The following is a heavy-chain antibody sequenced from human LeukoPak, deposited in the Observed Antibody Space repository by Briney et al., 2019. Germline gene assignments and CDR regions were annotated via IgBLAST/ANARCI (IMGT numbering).Heavy chain of an antibody. J-gene: IGHJ5*02. CDR1: GFTFDDYA. CDR2: ISWNSGSI. CDR3: ARTGAAAGTSWFDP. V-gene: IGHV3-9*03. Sequence: GGSLRLSCAASGFTFDDYAMHWVRQAPGKGLEWVSGISWNSGSIGYADSVKGRFTISRDNSKNTLYLQMGSLRAEDMAVYYCARTGAAAGTSWFDPWGQGTLVTVSS. D-gene: IGHD6-13*01.